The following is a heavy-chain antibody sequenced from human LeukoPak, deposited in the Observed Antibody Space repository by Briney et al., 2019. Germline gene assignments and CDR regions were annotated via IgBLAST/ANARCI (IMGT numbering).Heavy chain of an antibody. D-gene: IGHD3-10*01. J-gene: IGHJ4*02. V-gene: IGHV4-39*07. CDR1: GGSISSSSYY. CDR3: ARDGGGLGY. CDR2: IYYSGST. Sequence: SETLSLTCTVSGGSISSSSYYWGWIRQPPGKGLEWIGSIYYSGSTYYNPSLKSRVTISVDTSKNQFSLKLSSVTAADTAVYYCARDGGGLGYWGQGTLVTVSS.